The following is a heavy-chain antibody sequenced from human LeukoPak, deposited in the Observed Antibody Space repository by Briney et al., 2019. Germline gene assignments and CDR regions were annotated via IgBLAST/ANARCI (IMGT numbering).Heavy chain of an antibody. Sequence: ASVKVSCKASGYTFTYYYIHWVRQAPGQGLEWMGWINPKNAATNYAQKFQGRVTMTRDMSTSTVYMELSSLRSEDTAVYYCARTNWGWGYFDYWGQGTLVTVSS. V-gene: IGHV1-2*02. CDR1: GYTFTYYY. D-gene: IGHD7-27*01. CDR2: INPKNAAT. J-gene: IGHJ4*02. CDR3: ARTNWGWGYFDY.